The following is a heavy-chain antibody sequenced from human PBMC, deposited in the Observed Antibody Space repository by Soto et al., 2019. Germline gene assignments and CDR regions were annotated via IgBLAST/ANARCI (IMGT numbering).Heavy chain of an antibody. CDR3: ARQEYCSSTSCYKPFDY. CDR1: GGSISSYY. J-gene: IGHJ4*02. CDR2: IYYSGST. D-gene: IGHD2-2*02. Sequence: PSETLSLTCTVSGGSISSYYWSWIRQPPGKGLEWIGYIYYSGSTNYNPSLESRVTISVDTSKNQFSLKLSSVTAADTAVYYCARQEYCSSTSCYKPFDYWGQGTLVTVSS. V-gene: IGHV4-59*08.